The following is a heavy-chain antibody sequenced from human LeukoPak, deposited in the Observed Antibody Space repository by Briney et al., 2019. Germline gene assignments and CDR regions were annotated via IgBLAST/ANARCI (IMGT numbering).Heavy chain of an antibody. CDR3: ARDKIVGPTTLDY. D-gene: IGHD1-26*01. CDR2: IKQDGSEI. J-gene: IGHJ4*02. V-gene: IGHV3-7*01. CDR1: GFTFSGYW. Sequence: GGSLRLSCAASGFTFSGYWMSWVRETPEKGLEWVANIKQDGSEIYYVDSVKGRFTISRDNAENSLYLQMNSLRADDTAVYYCARDKIVGPTTLDYWGQGTLVTVSS.